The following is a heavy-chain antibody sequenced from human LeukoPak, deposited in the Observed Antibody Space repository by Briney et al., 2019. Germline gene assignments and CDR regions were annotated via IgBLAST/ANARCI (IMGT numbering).Heavy chain of an antibody. V-gene: IGHV1-2*02. Sequence: SVKVSCKASGYTFTGYYMHWVRQAPGQGLEWMGWIKPNSGGTNYAQKFQGRVTMTRDTSISTAYMELSRLRSDDTAVYYCARRLSGWYWFDPWGQGTLVTVSS. CDR2: IKPNSGGT. J-gene: IGHJ5*02. D-gene: IGHD6-19*01. CDR1: GYTFTGYY. CDR3: ARRLSGWYWFDP.